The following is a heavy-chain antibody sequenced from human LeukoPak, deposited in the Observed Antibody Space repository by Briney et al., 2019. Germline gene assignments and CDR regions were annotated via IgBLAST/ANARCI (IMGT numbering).Heavy chain of an antibody. Sequence: GASVKVSCKTSGGTFSIYGISWVRQAPGQGLEWMGGIIPIFTTANYAQKFQGRVTITTDESTSTAYMELSSLRSEDTAVYYCARGRDFWSGFSYWGQGTLVTVSS. D-gene: IGHD3-3*01. J-gene: IGHJ4*02. CDR3: ARGRDFWSGFSY. CDR1: GGTFSIYG. V-gene: IGHV1-69*05. CDR2: IIPIFTTA.